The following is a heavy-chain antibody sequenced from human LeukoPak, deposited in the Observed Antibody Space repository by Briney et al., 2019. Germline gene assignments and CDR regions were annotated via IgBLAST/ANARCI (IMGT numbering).Heavy chain of an antibody. CDR3: AKAGGYSYGYGHYYFDY. CDR1: GFTFSSYW. CDR2: ISSGSTT. V-gene: IGHV3-23*01. J-gene: IGHJ4*02. D-gene: IGHD5-18*01. Sequence: GGSLRLSCAASGFTFSSYWMSWVRQAPGKGLEWVSAISSGSTTHYADTVKGRFTISRDNSKNMLYLQMNSLRAEDTAVYYCAKAGGYSYGYGHYYFDYWGQGTLVTVSS.